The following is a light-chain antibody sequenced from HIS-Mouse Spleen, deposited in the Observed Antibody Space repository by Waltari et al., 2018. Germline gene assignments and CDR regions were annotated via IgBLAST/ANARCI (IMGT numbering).Light chain of an antibody. J-gene: IGLJ2*01. CDR3: YSTDSSGNHRV. CDR2: EDS. CDR1: ALPKKY. Sequence: SSELTQPPSVSVSPGQTARITCSGDALPKKYAYWYQQKTGHTPVLYISEDSKRPSGIPERFSGSSSGTMATLTISGAQVEDEADYYCYSTDSSGNHRVFGGGTKLTVL. V-gene: IGLV3-10*01.